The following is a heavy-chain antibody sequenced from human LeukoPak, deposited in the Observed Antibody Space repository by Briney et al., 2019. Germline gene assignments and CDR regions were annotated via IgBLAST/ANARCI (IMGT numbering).Heavy chain of an antibody. D-gene: IGHD1-26*01. Sequence: PSETLSLTCTVSGGSISSYYWSWIRQPPGEGLGWIGYIYYSGSTNYNPSLKSRVTISVDTSKNQFSLKLSSVTAADTAVYYCARDGTDDAFDIWGQGTMVTVSS. CDR1: GGSISSYY. V-gene: IGHV4-59*01. CDR3: ARDGTDDAFDI. J-gene: IGHJ3*02. CDR2: IYYSGST.